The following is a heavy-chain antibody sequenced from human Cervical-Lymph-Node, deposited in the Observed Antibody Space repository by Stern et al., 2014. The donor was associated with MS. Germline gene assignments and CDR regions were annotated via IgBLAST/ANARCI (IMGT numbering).Heavy chain of an antibody. CDR3: ARDYEDTSMLFDH. Sequence: VQLVESGGAVVQPWRSLRLSCAASGFTFSSYGMHWVRPAPRKGLEWVTVISYDGNHKYYAASVKGRFTISRDNSKNTLHLQMNSVTPDDTAIYYCARDYEDTSMLFDHWGQGTLVTVSS. CDR2: ISYDGNHK. D-gene: IGHD2-8*01. J-gene: IGHJ4*02. CDR1: GFTFSSYG. V-gene: IGHV3-30*03.